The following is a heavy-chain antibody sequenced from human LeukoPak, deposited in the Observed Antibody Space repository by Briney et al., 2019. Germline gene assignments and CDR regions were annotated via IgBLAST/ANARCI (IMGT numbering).Heavy chain of an antibody. CDR2: MNPNSGNT. V-gene: IGHV1-8*03. CDR3: ARGSVVGSYYFDY. D-gene: IGHD1-26*01. Sequence: ASVKVSCKASGYTLTSYDINWVRQATGQGLEWMGWMNPNSGNTGYAQKFQGRITITRNTSISTAYMELSSLRSEDTAVYYCARGSVVGSYYFDYWGQGTLVTVSS. CDR1: GYTLTSYD. J-gene: IGHJ4*02.